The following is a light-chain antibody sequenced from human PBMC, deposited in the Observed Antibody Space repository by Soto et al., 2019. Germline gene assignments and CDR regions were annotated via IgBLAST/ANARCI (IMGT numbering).Light chain of an antibody. J-gene: IGKJ5*01. Sequence: EIVLTQSPGTLSLSPGERATLSCRASQSVSRNYLAWFQKKPGQAPRLLIYDASTRATGIPDKFGGSGSGTDFTLTISRLEPEDFSVYFCQQYFTSQITFGQGTRLEIK. V-gene: IGKV3-20*01. CDR2: DAS. CDR1: QSVSRNY. CDR3: QQYFTSQIT.